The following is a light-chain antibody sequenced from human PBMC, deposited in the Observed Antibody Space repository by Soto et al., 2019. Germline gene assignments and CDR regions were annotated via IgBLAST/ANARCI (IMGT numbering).Light chain of an antibody. CDR3: HQYGNPPRR. Sequence: DILLKQTPASLSFSPGEGATVSCRASQSVSSANFAWYQQKPGQAPRLLIYGASSRATGIPDRFSGSGSGTVFTLTIIILEPDDFAVYYCHQYGNPPRRFGQGTTVDIK. CDR2: GAS. V-gene: IGKV3-20*01. J-gene: IGKJ1*01. CDR1: QSVSSAN.